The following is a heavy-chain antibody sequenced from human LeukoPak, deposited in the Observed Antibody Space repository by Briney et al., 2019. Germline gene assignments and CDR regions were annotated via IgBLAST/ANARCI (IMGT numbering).Heavy chain of an antibody. CDR2: IYYSGST. Sequence: SETQSLTCTVSGGSISSYYWSWIRQPPGKGLEWIGYIYYSGSTNYNPSLKSRVTISVDTSKDQFTLQLNSVTAADTAVYYCVRHDGRGGATMGAFDSWGQGSLVTVSS. CDR1: GGSISSYY. D-gene: IGHD4/OR15-4a*01. CDR3: VRHDGRGGATMGAFDS. J-gene: IGHJ5*01. V-gene: IGHV4-59*08.